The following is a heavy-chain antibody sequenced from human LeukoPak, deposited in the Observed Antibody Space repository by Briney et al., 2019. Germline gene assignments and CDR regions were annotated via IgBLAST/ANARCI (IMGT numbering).Heavy chain of an antibody. CDR3: ARAYSNYRWFDP. V-gene: IGHV4-34*01. CDR2: INHSGST. CDR1: GGSFSGYY. Sequence: SETLSLTCAVYGGSFSGYYWSWIRQPPGKGLEWIGEINHSGSTNYNPSLKSRVTISVDTSKNQFSLKLSSVTAADTVVYYCARAYSNYRWFDPWGQGTLVTVSS. J-gene: IGHJ5*02. D-gene: IGHD4-11*01.